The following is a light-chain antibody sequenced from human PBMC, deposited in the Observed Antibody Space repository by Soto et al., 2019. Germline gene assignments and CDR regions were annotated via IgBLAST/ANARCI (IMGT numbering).Light chain of an antibody. CDR1: QTISSY. CDR3: QQNYNTPLT. J-gene: IGKJ3*01. Sequence: DIEMTQSPSSLSASVGDRVTITCRASQTISSYLNWYHQKPGKAPKLLIYAVSNLQSGVPSRFSGSGSGTDFILTISSLQPEDFATYYCQQNYNTPLTFGPGTKVDIK. CDR2: AVS. V-gene: IGKV1-39*01.